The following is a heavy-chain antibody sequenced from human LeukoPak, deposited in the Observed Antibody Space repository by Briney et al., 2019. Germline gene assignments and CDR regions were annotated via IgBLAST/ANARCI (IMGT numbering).Heavy chain of an antibody. J-gene: IGHJ5*02. CDR2: IYHSGST. V-gene: IGHV4-4*02. CDR3: ARELNWFDP. Sequence: GSLRLSCATSGFTFSRYTMNWVRQAPGKGLEWIGEIYHSGSTNYNPSLKSRVTISVDKSKNQFSLKLSSVTAADTAVYYCARELNWFDPWGQGTLVTVSS. CDR1: GFTFSRYTM.